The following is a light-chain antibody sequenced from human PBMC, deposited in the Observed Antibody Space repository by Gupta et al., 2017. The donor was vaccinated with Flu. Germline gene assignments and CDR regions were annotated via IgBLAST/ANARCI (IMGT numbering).Light chain of an antibody. J-gene: IGLJ3*02. CDR1: TSDIGGDNY. V-gene: IGLV2-11*03. CDR3: FSDADTDTRV. CDR2: DVT. Sequence: VTISCTGTTSDIGGDNYVSWDQQHPGKPPKLMIFDVTERPAGVPDRFSGSKSDNTASLTISGLKADEEADYYGFSDADTDTRVFGGGTKLTVL.